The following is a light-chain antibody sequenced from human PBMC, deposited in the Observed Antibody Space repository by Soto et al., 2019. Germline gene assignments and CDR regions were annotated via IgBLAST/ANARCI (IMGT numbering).Light chain of an antibody. CDR1: QSVSSTY. Sequence: EIVLTQSPGTLSLSPGERATLSCRASQSVSSTYLAWYQQKPGQAPRHLIYGASSRATGIQDRFSGSGSGTEFTLTISRLEPEDYAVYYCQHYGSSPRTFGQGTRLEIK. CDR2: GAS. V-gene: IGKV3-20*01. J-gene: IGKJ2*01. CDR3: QHYGSSPRT.